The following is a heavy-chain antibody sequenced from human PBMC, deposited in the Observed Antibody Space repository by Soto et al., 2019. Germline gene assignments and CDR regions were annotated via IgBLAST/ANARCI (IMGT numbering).Heavy chain of an antibody. V-gene: IGHV1-3*04. CDR1: GYNFSTYA. CDR3: ARGERFYYFYNGMDV. J-gene: IGHJ6*02. Sequence: ASVKVSCKASGYNFSTYALLWVRQAPGQRLEWMGWINTGNGNTKYSQKFQGRVTMTRDTSASTAYMELSSLRSEDTAVYYCARGERFYYFYNGMDVWGQGSTVTVSS. CDR2: INTGNGNT. D-gene: IGHD1-26*01.